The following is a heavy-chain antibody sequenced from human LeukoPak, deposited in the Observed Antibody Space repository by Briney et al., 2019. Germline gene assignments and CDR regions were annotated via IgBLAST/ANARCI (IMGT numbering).Heavy chain of an antibody. V-gene: IGHV1-2*02. Sequence: GASLKVSCKASGYAFTGYYIHWVRQAPGQGLEWMGWINPNSGGTNYAQKFQGRVTMTRDTSISTAYMELSRLRSDDTAVYYCGRVGAYYNGMDVWGQGTTVPVSS. CDR2: INPNSGGT. CDR1: GYAFTGYY. D-gene: IGHD3-10*01. J-gene: IGHJ6*02. CDR3: GRVGAYYNGMDV.